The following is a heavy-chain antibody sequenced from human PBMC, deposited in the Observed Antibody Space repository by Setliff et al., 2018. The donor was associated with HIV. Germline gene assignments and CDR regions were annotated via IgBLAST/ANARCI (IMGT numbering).Heavy chain of an antibody. CDR1: TDSFSNRGFY. V-gene: IGHV4-39*07. Sequence: PSETLSLTCTVSTDSFSNRGFYWGWIRQSPGKGLEWIGNVYHTGTTYYKPSLRSRVTMSVDTSKNQFSLNLSSVTAADTAIYYCARQVGEGKWYLDSWGHGTLVTVSS. CDR2: VYHTGTT. CDR3: ARQVGEGKWYLDS. J-gene: IGHJ4*01. D-gene: IGHD1-26*01.